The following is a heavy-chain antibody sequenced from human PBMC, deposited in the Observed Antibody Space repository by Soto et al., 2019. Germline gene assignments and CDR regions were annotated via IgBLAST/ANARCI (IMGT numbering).Heavy chain of an antibody. Sequence: SVKVSCKASGGTFSSYAISWVRQAPGQGLEWMGGIIPIFGTANYAQKFQGRVTITADESTSTAYMELSSLRSEDTAVYYCARHLGPYNWNYSYFDYWGQGTLVTVSS. D-gene: IGHD1-7*01. CDR3: ARHLGPYNWNYSYFDY. J-gene: IGHJ4*02. V-gene: IGHV1-69*13. CDR1: GGTFSSYA. CDR2: IIPIFGTA.